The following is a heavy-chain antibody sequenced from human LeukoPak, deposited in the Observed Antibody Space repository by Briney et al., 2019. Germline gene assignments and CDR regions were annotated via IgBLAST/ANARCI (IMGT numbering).Heavy chain of an antibody. D-gene: IGHD3-9*01. V-gene: IGHV3-23*01. Sequence: GGSLRLSCAASGFTFSSYGMSWVRQAPGKGLEWVSAISGSGGSTYYADSVKGRFTISRDNSKNTLYLQMNSLRAEDTAVYYCAKSRRYFDWSGDYWGQGTLVTVSS. CDR1: GFTFSSYG. CDR3: AKSRRYFDWSGDY. J-gene: IGHJ4*02. CDR2: ISGSGGST.